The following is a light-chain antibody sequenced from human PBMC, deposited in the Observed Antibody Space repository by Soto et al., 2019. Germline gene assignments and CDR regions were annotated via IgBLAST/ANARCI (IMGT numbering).Light chain of an antibody. Sequence: IVWTQAPGTLSLSPLERASLSFRSSQSVSSNLAWYQQEPGQAPRLLIYGASTRATGIPARFSGSGSGTEFTLTISSLQSEDFAVYYCQQRSNWPPFTFGQGTRLEIK. J-gene: IGKJ5*01. CDR3: QQRSNWPPFT. V-gene: IGKV3-15*01. CDR1: QSVSSN. CDR2: GAS.